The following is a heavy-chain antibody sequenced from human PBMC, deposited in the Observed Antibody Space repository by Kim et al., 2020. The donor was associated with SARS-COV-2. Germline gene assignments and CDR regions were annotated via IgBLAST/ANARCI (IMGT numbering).Heavy chain of an antibody. V-gene: IGHV3-23*01. D-gene: IGHD3-22*01. CDR2: ISGSGGDT. Sequence: GGSLRLSCAASGFTFSRNAMSWVRQAPGKGLEWISAISGSGGDTYYEDSVKGRFTISRDNSKNMLFLQLNSLRADDTAVYYCARSLYYRDTSGSYPIKTYYFDYWGQGTRVTVSS. CDR1: GFTFSRNA. CDR3: ARSLYYRDTSGSYPIKTYYFDY. J-gene: IGHJ4*02.